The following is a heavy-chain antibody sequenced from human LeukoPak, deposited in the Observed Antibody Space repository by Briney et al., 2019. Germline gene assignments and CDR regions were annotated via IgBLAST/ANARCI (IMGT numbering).Heavy chain of an antibody. V-gene: IGHV1-24*01. CDR2: YEAERAKM. D-gene: IGHD2/OR15-2a*01. Sequence: ASVKVSCKVSGYSLTELAMHWVRQAPGKGLEWMGGYEAERAKMINAQKFQVRVTMTEDPSTGTAYMELSSLRSEDTAVYYCAAGTFYSLTTVYWGQGTLVTVSS. CDR1: GYSLTELA. J-gene: IGHJ4*02. CDR3: AAGTFYSLTTVY.